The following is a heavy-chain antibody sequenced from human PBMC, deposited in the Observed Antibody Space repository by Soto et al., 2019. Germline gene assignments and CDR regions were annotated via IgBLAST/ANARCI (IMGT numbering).Heavy chain of an antibody. CDR3: ARSWGGGGFDP. V-gene: IGHV4-59*01. CDR1: GGSISSYY. D-gene: IGHD2-15*01. CDR2: IYYSGST. J-gene: IGHJ5*02. Sequence: PSETLSLTCTVSGGSISSYYWSWIRQPPGKGLEWIGYIYYSGSTNYNPSLKSRVTISVDTSKNQFSLKLSSVTAADTAVYYCARSWGGGGFDPWGQGTLVTVSS.